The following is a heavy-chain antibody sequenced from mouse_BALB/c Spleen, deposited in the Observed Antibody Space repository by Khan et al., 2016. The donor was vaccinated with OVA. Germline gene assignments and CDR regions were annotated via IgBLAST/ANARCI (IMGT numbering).Heavy chain of an antibody. CDR2: ISYSGST. CDR3: ARDGSRYNYAMDY. D-gene: IGHD2-3*01. V-gene: IGHV3-2*02. Sequence: QLEESGPGLVKPSQSLSLTCTVTGYSITSDYAWNWIRQFPGNKLEWMGYISYSGSTNYNPALKSRISITRDTSKNQFFLQLNFVTTEDTATYYCARDGSRYNYAMDYWGQGTSVTVSS. CDR1: GYSITSDYA. J-gene: IGHJ4*01.